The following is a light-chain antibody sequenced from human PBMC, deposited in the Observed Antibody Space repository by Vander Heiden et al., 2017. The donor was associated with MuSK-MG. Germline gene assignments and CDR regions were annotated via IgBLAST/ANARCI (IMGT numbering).Light chain of an antibody. Sequence: VLTQPPSVSVAPGKTASIPCWGDDIGSKSVHWYQQKAGQAPMVVIYYDSARPSGSPDRFSGSNSGTVATLTITGVEAGDEADDYCQVSDNGSDLVFVGGGTKLTVL. CDR2: YDS. J-gene: IGLJ2*01. V-gene: IGLV3-21*04. CDR3: QVSDNGSDLVF. CDR1: DIGSKS.